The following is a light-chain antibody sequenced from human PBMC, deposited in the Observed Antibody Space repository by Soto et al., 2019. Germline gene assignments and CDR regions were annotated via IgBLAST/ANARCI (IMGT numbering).Light chain of an antibody. CDR1: QSISNW. J-gene: IGKJ1*01. Sequence: DIQMTQSPSTLSASVGDRVTITCRASQSISNWLAWYQQKPGKAPKLLIYKTSSLESGVPSRFSGSGSGTEFTLTISSLQPDDFATYYCQQYHSYWTFGHGTKVDVK. CDR3: QQYHSYWT. CDR2: KTS. V-gene: IGKV1-5*03.